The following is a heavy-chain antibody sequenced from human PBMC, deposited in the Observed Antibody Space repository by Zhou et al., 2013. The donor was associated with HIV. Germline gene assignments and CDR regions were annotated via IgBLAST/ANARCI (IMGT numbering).Heavy chain of an antibody. Sequence: QVQLVQSGAEVKKPGSSVKVSCKASGGTFSNYAIIWVRQAPGQGLEWMGGITPNYAQSFHGRVTITTDESTSTSYMELSSLTSQDTAMYYCATDLSFQLQGWFDPWGQGTLVTVSS. J-gene: IGHJ5*02. V-gene: IGHV1-69*05. CDR1: GGTFSNYA. CDR2: ITP. CDR3: ATDLSFQLQGWFDP. D-gene: IGHD1-1*01.